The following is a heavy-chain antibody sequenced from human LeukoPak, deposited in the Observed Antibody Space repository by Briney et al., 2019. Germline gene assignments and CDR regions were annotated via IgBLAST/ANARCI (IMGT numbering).Heavy chain of an antibody. CDR1: GGSISSYY. J-gene: IGHJ3*02. V-gene: IGHV4-59*01. D-gene: IGHD5-18*01. Sequence: PSETLSLTCTVSGGSISSYYWSWIRQPPGKGLEWIGYIHYSGSTNYDPSLKSRVTISVDTSKNQFSLKLSSVTAADTAVYSCARDAGYSYGNDAFDIWGQESMVTVSS. CDR2: IHYSGST. CDR3: ARDAGYSYGNDAFDI.